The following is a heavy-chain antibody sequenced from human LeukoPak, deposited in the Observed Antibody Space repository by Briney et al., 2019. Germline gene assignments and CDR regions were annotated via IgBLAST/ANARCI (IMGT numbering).Heavy chain of an antibody. V-gene: IGHV3-21*01. D-gene: IGHD3-16*01. Sequence: GGSLRLSCAASGFTFSSYEMNWVRQAPGKGLEWVSSIVSTSSLMSYSDSVKGRFTISRDNAKNSVYLQMNSLRAEDTAVYYCARDFRDTSLITYPYFMDVWGKGTTVTISS. CDR3: ARDFRDTSLITYPYFMDV. CDR2: IVSTSSLM. J-gene: IGHJ6*03. CDR1: GFTFSSYE.